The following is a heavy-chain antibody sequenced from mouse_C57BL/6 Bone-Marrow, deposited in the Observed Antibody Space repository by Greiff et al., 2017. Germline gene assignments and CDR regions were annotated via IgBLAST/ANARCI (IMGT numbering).Heavy chain of an antibody. CDR1: GYTFTSYW. V-gene: IGHV1-55*01. CDR3: ASSGPLRRSFAY. Sequence: QVQLQQPGAELVKPGASVKMSCTASGYTFTSYWITWVQQRPGQGLEWIGDIDPTSGRTTYNEKFKGKAILTVDTSSNTAYMQLSSLTSEDSADFYCASSGPLRRSFAYWGRGNTLTVSS. D-gene: IGHD3-1*01. J-gene: IGHJ2*01. CDR2: IDPTSGRT.